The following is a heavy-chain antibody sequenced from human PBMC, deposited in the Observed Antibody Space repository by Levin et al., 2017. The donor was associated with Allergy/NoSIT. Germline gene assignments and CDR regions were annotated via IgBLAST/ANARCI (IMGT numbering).Heavy chain of an antibody. V-gene: IGHV4-34*01. Sequence: PSETLSLTCAVYGGSFSGYYWSWIRQPPGKGLEWIGEINHSGSTNYNPSLKSRVTISVDTSKNQFSLKLSSVTAADTAVYYCARETTSDAFDIWGQGTMVTVSS. J-gene: IGHJ3*02. D-gene: IGHD1-14*01. CDR3: ARETTSDAFDI. CDR1: GGSFSGYY. CDR2: INHSGST.